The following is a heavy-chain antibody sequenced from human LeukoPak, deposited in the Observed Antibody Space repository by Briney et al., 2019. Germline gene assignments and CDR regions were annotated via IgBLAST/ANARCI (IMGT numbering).Heavy chain of an antibody. J-gene: IGHJ5*02. Sequence: GGSLRLSCAASGFTFSGYSMNWVRQAPGKGLEWVSSISSGSSYKYYADSVKGRFTISRDNAENSLYLQMNSLRPEDTAVYYCARNSGTTGCFDPWGQGTLVTVSS. D-gene: IGHD4-23*01. CDR1: GFTFSGYS. V-gene: IGHV3-21*01. CDR3: ARNSGTTGCFDP. CDR2: ISSGSSYK.